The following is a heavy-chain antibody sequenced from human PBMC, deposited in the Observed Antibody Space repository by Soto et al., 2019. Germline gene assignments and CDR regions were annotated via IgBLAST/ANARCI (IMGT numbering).Heavy chain of an antibody. CDR1: GFSFSSYG. CDR3: AKDLRIAVAGTDYFDS. Sequence: SLRLSCAASGFSFSSYGMHWVPPAPGKGLEWVAVISYDVTNKYYADSVKGRFTISRDNSKNTLYLQMNSLRAEDTAVYYCAKDLRIAVAGTDYFDSWGQGTLVTVSS. J-gene: IGHJ4*02. V-gene: IGHV3-30*18. CDR2: ISYDVTNK. D-gene: IGHD6-19*01.